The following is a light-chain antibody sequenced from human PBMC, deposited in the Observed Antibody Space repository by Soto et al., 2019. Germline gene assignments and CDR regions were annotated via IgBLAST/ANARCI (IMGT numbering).Light chain of an antibody. V-gene: IGKV3-15*01. CDR1: QSVSSN. Sequence: EIVMTQSPATLSVSPGERATLSCRASQSVSSNLAWYQQKPGQAPRLLIYGASTRATGIPARFSGSGSGTEVTLTISSLQSEDFAVYYCQQYYNWPGTFGQGTKVEIK. CDR2: GAS. J-gene: IGKJ1*01. CDR3: QQYYNWPGT.